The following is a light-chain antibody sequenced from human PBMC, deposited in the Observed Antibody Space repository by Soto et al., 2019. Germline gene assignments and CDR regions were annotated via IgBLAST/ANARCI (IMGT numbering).Light chain of an antibody. Sequence: QSVLAHPPSVSGAPGQRGTISCTGSSSNIGAGYDVHWYQQLPGTAPKLLIYGNSNRPSGVPDRFSGSKSGTSASLAITGLQAEDEADYYCQSYDSSLTGYVFGTGTKVTVL. CDR3: QSYDSSLTGYV. J-gene: IGLJ1*01. V-gene: IGLV1-40*01. CDR1: SSNIGAGYD. CDR2: GNS.